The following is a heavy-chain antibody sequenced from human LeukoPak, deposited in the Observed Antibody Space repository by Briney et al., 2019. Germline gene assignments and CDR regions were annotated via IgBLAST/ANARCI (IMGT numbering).Heavy chain of an antibody. V-gene: IGHV3-53*01. CDR1: GFTVSSNY. CDR3: ARLQPGYYFDY. D-gene: IGHD2-2*01. CDR2: IYSGGST. J-gene: IGHJ4*02. Sequence: GGSLRLSCAASGFTVSSNYMGWVRQAPGKGLEWVSVIYSGGSTYYADSVKGRFTISGDNSKNTLYLQMNSLRAEDTAVYYCARLQPGYYFDYWGQGTLVTVSS.